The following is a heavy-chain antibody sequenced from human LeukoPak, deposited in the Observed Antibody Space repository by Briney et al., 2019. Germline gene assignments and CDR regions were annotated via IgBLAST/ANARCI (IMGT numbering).Heavy chain of an antibody. CDR1: GGTFSSYA. CDR3: ARAPGVKVITGTSPYDY. Sequence: ASVKVSCKASGGTFSSYAISWVRQAPGQGLEWMGRINPNSGGTNYAQKFQGRVTMTRDTSISTAYMELSRLRSDDTAVYYCARAPGVKVITGTSPYDYWGQGTLVTVSS. CDR2: INPNSGGT. V-gene: IGHV1-2*06. J-gene: IGHJ4*02. D-gene: IGHD1-7*01.